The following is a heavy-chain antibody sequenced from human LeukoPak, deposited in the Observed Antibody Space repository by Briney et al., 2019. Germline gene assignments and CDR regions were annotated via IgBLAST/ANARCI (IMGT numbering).Heavy chain of an antibody. Sequence: GGSLRLSCAASGFTFSSYAMSWVRQAPGKGLEWVSAISGSGGSTYYADSVKGRFTISRDNSKNTLYLQMNSLRAEDTAVYYCARPSGSLLKYYFDYWGQGTLVTVSS. V-gene: IGHV3-23*01. CDR3: ARPSGSLLKYYFDY. J-gene: IGHJ4*02. D-gene: IGHD1-26*01. CDR1: GFTFSSYA. CDR2: ISGSGGST.